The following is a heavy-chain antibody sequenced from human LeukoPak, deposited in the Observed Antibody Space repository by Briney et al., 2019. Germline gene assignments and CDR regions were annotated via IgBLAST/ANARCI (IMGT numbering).Heavy chain of an antibody. J-gene: IGHJ4*02. CDR3: AKGASGSGLRSEFDF. D-gene: IGHD3-10*01. V-gene: IGHV1-69*06. Sequence: SVKVSCKTSGGTFSSYSISWVRQAPGQGLEWMGGIIPMSGTIKYAQQFQGRVTMTADRSTSTAYMALSSLRSEDTAVYYCAKGASGSGLRSEFDFWGQGTLVTVSS. CDR2: IIPMSGTI. CDR1: GGTFSSYS.